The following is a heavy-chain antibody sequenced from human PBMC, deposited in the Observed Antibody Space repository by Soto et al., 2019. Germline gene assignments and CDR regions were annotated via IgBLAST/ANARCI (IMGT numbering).Heavy chain of an antibody. D-gene: IGHD3-9*01. CDR3: ARGWGRDYYILTGYYTFTFVF. CDR1: GGSISSYY. CDR2: IYYSGST. Sequence: SETLSLTCTVSGGSISSYYWSWIRQPPGKELEWIGYIYYSGSTNYNPSLKSRVTISVDTSKNQFSLKLSSVTAADTAVYYCARGWGRDYYILTGYYTFTFVFCGPGTLVTLSS. V-gene: IGHV4-59*01. J-gene: IGHJ4*02.